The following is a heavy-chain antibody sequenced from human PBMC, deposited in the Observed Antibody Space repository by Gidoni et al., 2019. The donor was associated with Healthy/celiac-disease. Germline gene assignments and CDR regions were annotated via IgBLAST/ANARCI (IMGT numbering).Heavy chain of an antibody. CDR2: ISSSSSYI. CDR3: ARGDLGSGGSFTY. J-gene: IGHJ4*02. D-gene: IGHD2-15*01. Sequence: EVQLVESGGGLVKPGGSLRLSCAASGFTFSSYSMNWVRQAPGKGLEWVSSISSSSSYIYYADSVKGRFTISRDNAKNSLYLQMNSLRAEDTAVYYCARGDLGSGGSFTYWGQGTLVTVSS. CDR1: GFTFSSYS. V-gene: IGHV3-21*01.